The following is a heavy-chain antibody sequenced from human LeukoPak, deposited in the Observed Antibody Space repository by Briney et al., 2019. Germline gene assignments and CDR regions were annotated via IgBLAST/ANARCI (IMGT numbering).Heavy chain of an antibody. CDR3: ARGSQSDFDWALRGAFDI. CDR2: IYPGDSDT. D-gene: IGHD3-9*01. CDR1: GYSFTSYW. J-gene: IGHJ3*02. Sequence: GESMKISCKGSGYSFTSYWIGWVRQMPGKGLEWMGIIYPGDSDTRYSPSFQGQVTISADKSISTAYLQWSSLKASDTAMYYCARGSQSDFDWALRGAFDIWGQGTMVTVSS. V-gene: IGHV5-51*01.